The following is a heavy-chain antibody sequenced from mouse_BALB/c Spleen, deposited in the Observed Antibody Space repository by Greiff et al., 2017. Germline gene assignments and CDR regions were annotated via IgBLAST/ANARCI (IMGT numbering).Heavy chain of an antibody. CDR3: ARERGNFYFDY. CDR1: GYTFTSYW. D-gene: IGHD2-1*01. CDR2: INPSTGYT. J-gene: IGHJ2*01. V-gene: IGHV1-7*01. Sequence: QVQLQQSGAELAKPGASVKMSCKASGYTFTSYWMHWVKQRPGQGLEWIGYINPSTGYTEYNQKFKDKAPLTADKSSSTAYMQLSSLTSEDSAVYYCARERGNFYFDYWGQGTTLTVSS.